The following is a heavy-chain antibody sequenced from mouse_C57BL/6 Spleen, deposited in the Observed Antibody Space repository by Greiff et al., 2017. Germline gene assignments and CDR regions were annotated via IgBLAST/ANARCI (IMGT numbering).Heavy chain of an antibody. Sequence: EVQLVESGGGLVKPGGSLKLSCAASGFTFSSYAMSWVRQTPEKRLEWVETISDGGSYTYYPDNVKGRFTISRDNAKNNLYLQMSHLKSEDTAMYYCASDGSSYYFDYWGQGTTLTVSS. CDR3: ASDGSSYYFDY. V-gene: IGHV5-4*01. CDR2: ISDGGSYT. CDR1: GFTFSSYA. J-gene: IGHJ2*01. D-gene: IGHD1-1*01.